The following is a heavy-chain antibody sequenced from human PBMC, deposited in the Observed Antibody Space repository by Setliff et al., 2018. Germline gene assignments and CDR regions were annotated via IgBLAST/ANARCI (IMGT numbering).Heavy chain of an antibody. J-gene: IGHJ4*02. CDR2: IKHTGTT. V-gene: IGHV4-59*01. CDR1: GGSISSYY. Sequence: PSETLSLTCTVSGGSISSYYWTWIRQPPGKGLEWIGEIKHTGTTNYNPSLKSRVTISTGTSKNQFSLKLNSVTAADTAVYYCTRGDTSTFWDWGQGTLVTVSS. CDR3: TRGDTSTFWD. D-gene: IGHD3-16*01.